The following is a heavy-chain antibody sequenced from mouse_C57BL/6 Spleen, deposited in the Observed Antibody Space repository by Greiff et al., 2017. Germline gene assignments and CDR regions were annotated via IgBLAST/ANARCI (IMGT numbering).Heavy chain of an antibody. J-gene: IGHJ4*01. D-gene: IGHD2-4*01. Sequence: EVQVVESGGSLVKPGGSLKLSCAASGFTFSDYGMHWVRQAPEKGLEWVAYISSGSSTIYYADTVKGRFTISRDNAKNTLFLQMTSLRSEDTAMYYCARREDYDKGYAMDYWGQGTSVTVSS. CDR2: ISSGSSTI. CDR3: ARREDYDKGYAMDY. V-gene: IGHV5-17*01. CDR1: GFTFSDYG.